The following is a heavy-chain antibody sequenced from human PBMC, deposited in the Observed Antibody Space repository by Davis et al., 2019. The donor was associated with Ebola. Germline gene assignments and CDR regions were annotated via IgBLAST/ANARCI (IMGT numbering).Heavy chain of an antibody. V-gene: IGHV3-21*01. Sequence: GESLKISCEASGFTFSSYSMNWVRQAPGKGLEWVSIISGSSTFIYYADSVEGRFTISRDDANNSLHLQMNSLRAKDSALYYCARVGASGADMDVWGKGTTVTVSS. D-gene: IGHD3-10*01. CDR1: GFTFSSYS. J-gene: IGHJ6*03. CDR3: ARVGASGADMDV. CDR2: ISGSSTFI.